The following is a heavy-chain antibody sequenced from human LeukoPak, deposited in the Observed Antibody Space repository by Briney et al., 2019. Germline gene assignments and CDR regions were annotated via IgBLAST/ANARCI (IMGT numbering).Heavy chain of an antibody. D-gene: IGHD3-16*01. CDR1: GVTFDDYA. J-gene: IGHJ4*02. Sequence: GGSLRLSCAASGVTFDDYAMHWVRQAPGKGLEWVSGISWNSGSIGYADSVKGRFTISRDNAKNSLYLQMNSLRAEDTALYYCAKDNGRGGNFDYWGQGTLVTVSS. CDR2: ISWNSGSI. CDR3: AKDNGRGGNFDY. V-gene: IGHV3-9*01.